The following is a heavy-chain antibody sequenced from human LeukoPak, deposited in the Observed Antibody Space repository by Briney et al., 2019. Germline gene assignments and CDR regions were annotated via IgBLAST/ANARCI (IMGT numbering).Heavy chain of an antibody. CDR1: GLTFSGYD. CDR3: AKSGSVAGSVDY. D-gene: IGHD6-19*01. Sequence: GGSLRLSCAASGLTFSGYDMHWVRQAPGKGPEWVAVISYAGSNKYYGDSVKGRFTISRDNSKNTLYLQMNSLRVEDTAMYYCAKSGSVAGSVDYWGQGTLVTVSS. J-gene: IGHJ4*02. CDR2: ISYAGSNK. V-gene: IGHV3-30*18.